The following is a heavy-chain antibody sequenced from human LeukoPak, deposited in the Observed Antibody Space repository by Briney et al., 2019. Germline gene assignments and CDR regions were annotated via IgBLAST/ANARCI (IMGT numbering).Heavy chain of an antibody. CDR2: IYYSGST. CDR3: ARANGDYNYYYGMDV. V-gene: IGHV4-59*01. D-gene: IGHD4-17*01. CDR1: GGSISSYY. Sequence: ASETLSLTCTVSGGSISSYYWSWIRQPPGKGLEWSGYIYYSGSTNYNPSLKSRVTISVDTSKNQFSLKLSSVTAADTAVYYCARANGDYNYYYGMDVWGQGTTVTVSS. J-gene: IGHJ6*02.